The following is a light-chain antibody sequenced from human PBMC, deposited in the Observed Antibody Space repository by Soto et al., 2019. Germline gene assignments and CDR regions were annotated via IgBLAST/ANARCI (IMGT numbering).Light chain of an antibody. V-gene: IGKV3-20*01. Sequence: EIVLTQSPGTLSLSPGERATLSCRASQSVSSSYLAWYQQKPGQATRLLIYGASSRATGIPDRFSGSGSGTDFTLTICRLEPEDFAVYYCQQYGSSTLTFGGGTKVDI. CDR2: GAS. CDR3: QQYGSSTLT. CDR1: QSVSSSY. J-gene: IGKJ4*01.